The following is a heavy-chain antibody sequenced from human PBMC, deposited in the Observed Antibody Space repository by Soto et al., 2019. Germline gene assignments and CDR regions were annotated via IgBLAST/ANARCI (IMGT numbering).Heavy chain of an antibody. CDR1: GGTFSSYA. CDR3: ARGITGPTSTWFDP. D-gene: IGHD1-7*01. Sequence: QVQLVQSGAEVKKPGSSVKVSCKASGGTFSSYAISWVRQAPGQGLEWMGGIIPIFGTANYAQEFQGRVKITADKSTSTAYIELSSLRTEDTAVYYCARGITGPTSTWFDPWGQGTLVTVSS. V-gene: IGHV1-69*14. J-gene: IGHJ5*02. CDR2: IIPIFGTA.